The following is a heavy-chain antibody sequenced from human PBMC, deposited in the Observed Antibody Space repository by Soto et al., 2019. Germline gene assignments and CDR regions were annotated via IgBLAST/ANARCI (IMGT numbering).Heavy chain of an antibody. CDR3: ARSDYGDSNSQYFDY. CDR2: ILPSGRT. V-gene: IGHV4-4*02. D-gene: IGHD4-17*01. CDR1: GGSITNNNW. Sequence: QLRLEESGPGLVKPSGTLSLRCAVSGGSITNNNWWNWVRQTPEKGLEWIGQILPSGRTNYKPSLASRVTMSVDTSTHQFSLILTSVTAADTALYFCARSDYGDSNSQYFDYWGQGTQVTVSS. J-gene: IGHJ4*02.